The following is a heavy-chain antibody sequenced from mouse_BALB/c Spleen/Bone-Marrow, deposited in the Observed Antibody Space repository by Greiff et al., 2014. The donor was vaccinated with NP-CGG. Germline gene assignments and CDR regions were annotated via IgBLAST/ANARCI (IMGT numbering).Heavy chain of an antibody. CDR2: ISSGGSYT. CDR3: ARHFITTATGAMDY. V-gene: IGHV5-9-3*01. D-gene: IGHD1-2*01. J-gene: IGHJ4*01. CDR1: GFTFSSYA. Sequence: EVNVVESGGGLVKPGGSLKLSCAASGFTFSSYAMSWVRQTPEKRLEWVATISSGGSYTYYPDSVKGRFTISRDNAKNTLYLQMSSLRSGDTAMYYCARHFITTATGAMDYWGQGTSVTVSS.